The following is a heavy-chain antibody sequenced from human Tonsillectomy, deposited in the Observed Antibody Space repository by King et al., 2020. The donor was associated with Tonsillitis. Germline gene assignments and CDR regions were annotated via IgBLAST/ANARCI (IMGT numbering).Heavy chain of an antibody. CDR1: GFTFTNHA. J-gene: IGHJ5*02. CDR3: ARDEAAAPRGWFDP. Sequence: VQLLASGGGLVQPGGSLRLSCTASGFTFTNHAMNWVRQAPGKGLEWVSGITGSGGSTYYADSVKGRFTISRDNSKNTLYLQMNNLRAEDSAMFYCARDEAAAPRGWFDPWGQGILVTVSS. D-gene: IGHD6-13*01. V-gene: IGHV3-23*01. CDR2: ITGSGGST.